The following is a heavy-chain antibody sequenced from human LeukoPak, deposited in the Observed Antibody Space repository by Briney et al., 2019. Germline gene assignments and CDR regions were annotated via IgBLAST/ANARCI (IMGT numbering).Heavy chain of an antibody. Sequence: SETLSLTCTVSGGSISNYYWSWSRQPPGKGLEWIGYIYYTGSTNYNPSLKSRVTISVDTSKNQFSLKLNSVTAADTAVYYCARGPGGSYCPYYYMDVWGKGTTVTVSS. CDR2: IYYTGST. D-gene: IGHD1-26*01. CDR3: ARGPGGSYCPYYYMDV. CDR1: GGSISNYY. J-gene: IGHJ6*03. V-gene: IGHV4-59*01.